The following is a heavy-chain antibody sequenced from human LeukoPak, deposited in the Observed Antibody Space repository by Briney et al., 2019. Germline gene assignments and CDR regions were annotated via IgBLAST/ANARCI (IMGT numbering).Heavy chain of an antibody. CDR3: ARVGGYFDY. Sequence: GSLRLSWGASGFTFSSYSMNWVRQAPGKGLEWVSYISSSSSTIYYADSVKGRFTISRDNAKNSLYLQMNSLRAEDTAVYYCARVGGYFDYWGQGTLVTVSS. V-gene: IGHV3-48*01. D-gene: IGHD3-16*01. J-gene: IGHJ4*02. CDR1: GFTFSSYS. CDR2: ISSSSSTI.